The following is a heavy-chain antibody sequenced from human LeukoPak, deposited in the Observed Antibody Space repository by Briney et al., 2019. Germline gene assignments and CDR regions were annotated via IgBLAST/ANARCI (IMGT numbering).Heavy chain of an antibody. CDR1: GGSISSYY. Sequence: SETLSLTCTVSGGSISSYYWSWIRQPPGKGLEWIGYIYYSGSTNYNPSLKSRVTISVDTSKNQFSLKLSSVTAADTAVYYCARYSSSWEGGSDYFDYWGQGTLVTVSS. J-gene: IGHJ4*02. V-gene: IGHV4-59*01. D-gene: IGHD6-13*01. CDR2: IYYSGST. CDR3: ARYSSSWEGGSDYFDY.